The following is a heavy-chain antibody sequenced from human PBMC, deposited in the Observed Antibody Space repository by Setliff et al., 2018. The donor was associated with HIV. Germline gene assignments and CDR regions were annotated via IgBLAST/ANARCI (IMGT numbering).Heavy chain of an antibody. CDR1: GASLSGDY. CDR2: INHGVNT. J-gene: IGHJ5*02. V-gene: IGHV4-34*01. Sequence: SETLSLTCAVYGASLSGDYWTWIRPPPGRGMEWIGEINHGVNTNYNPSLKSRVTMSLDTSKSQFSRNLTSVTAADTAVYYCARGVGRFGVVTWFHPWGHGMLVTVSS. CDR3: ARGVGRFGVVTWFHP. D-gene: IGHD3-3*01.